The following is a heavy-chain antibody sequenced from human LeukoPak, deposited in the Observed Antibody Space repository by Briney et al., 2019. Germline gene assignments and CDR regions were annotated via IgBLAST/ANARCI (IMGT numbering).Heavy chain of an antibody. J-gene: IGHJ4*02. CDR1: GYTFTSYG. V-gene: IGHV1-18*01. CDR2: ISAYNGNT. Sequence: ASVKVSCKASGYTFTSYGISWVRQAPGQGLEWMGWISAYNGNTNYAQKLQGRVTMTTDTSTSTAYMELSSLMSEDTAVYYCARDHGLTYSTSSKANYFDYWGQGTLVTVSS. D-gene: IGHD6-6*01. CDR3: ARDHGLTYSTSSKANYFDY.